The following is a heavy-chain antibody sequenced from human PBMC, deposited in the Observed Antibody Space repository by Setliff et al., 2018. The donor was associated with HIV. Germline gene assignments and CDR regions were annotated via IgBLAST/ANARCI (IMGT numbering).Heavy chain of an antibody. CDR1: GGSFTDYY. CDR3: ARGARLLAAYSDRWDYFYMAV. CDR2: INHSGST. V-gene: IGHV4-34*01. J-gene: IGHJ6*03. Sequence: ETLSLTCTVFGGSFTDYYWIWIRQPPGKGLEWIGEINHSGSTHYNPSLKSRFIISVDTSKNQFSLKVNSMTAADTAVYYCARGARLLAAYSDRWDYFYMAVWGKGTTVTVSS. D-gene: IGHD1-26*01.